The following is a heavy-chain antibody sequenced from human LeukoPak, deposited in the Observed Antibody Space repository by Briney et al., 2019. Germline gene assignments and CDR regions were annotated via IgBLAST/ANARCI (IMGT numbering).Heavy chain of an antibody. V-gene: IGHV1-69*13. CDR3: ARGLAGSQITIFGVVTYNWFDP. D-gene: IGHD3-3*01. Sequence: AASVKVSCKASGGTFSSYAISWVRQAPGQGLEWMGGIIPIFGTANYAQKFQGRVTITADESTSTAYMELSSLRSEDTAVYYCARGLAGSQITIFGVVTYNWFDPWGQGTLVTVSS. CDR2: IIPIFGTA. CDR1: GGTFSSYA. J-gene: IGHJ5*02.